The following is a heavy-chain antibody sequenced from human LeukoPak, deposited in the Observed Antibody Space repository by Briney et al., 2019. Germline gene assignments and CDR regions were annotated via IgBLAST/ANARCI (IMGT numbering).Heavy chain of an antibody. J-gene: IGHJ4*02. V-gene: IGHV1-2*02. Sequence: ASVKVSCKASGYTFTGYYMHWVRQAPGQGLEWMGWINPNSGDTKYSQKFQGRVTMTRDTSISTAYMELSRLRSDDTAVYYCATQRGSYLWGTDFDFWGQGTLVTVSS. CDR3: ATQRGSYLWGTDFDF. CDR2: INPNSGDT. D-gene: IGHD3-16*01. CDR1: GYTFTGYY.